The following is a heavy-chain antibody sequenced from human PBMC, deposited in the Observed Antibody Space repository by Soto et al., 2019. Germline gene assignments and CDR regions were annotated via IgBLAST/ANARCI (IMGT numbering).Heavy chain of an antibody. Sequence: SETLSLTCTVSGGSISSYYWSWIRQPPGKGLEWIGYIYYSGSTNYNPSLKSRVTISVDTSKNQFSLKLSSVTAADTAVYYCARGPVYSDFWSGYPRKNGMDVWGQGTTVTVSS. CDR1: GGSISSYY. D-gene: IGHD3-3*01. V-gene: IGHV4-59*01. CDR3: ARGPVYSDFWSGYPRKNGMDV. CDR2: IYYSGST. J-gene: IGHJ6*02.